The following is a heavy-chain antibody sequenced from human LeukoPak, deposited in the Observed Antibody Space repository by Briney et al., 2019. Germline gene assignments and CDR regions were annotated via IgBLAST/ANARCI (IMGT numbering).Heavy chain of an antibody. Sequence: RGSLRLSCAASGFTFSSYAMNWVRQALGKGLQWVSSISDSGDSTYYADSVKGRFTISRDTSKNTLFLQMNSLRAEDTALYYCAKRGVERVGDYHYYCYLDVWGKGTTVTVSS. D-gene: IGHD1-1*01. J-gene: IGHJ6*03. CDR1: GFTFSSYA. CDR2: ISDSGDST. V-gene: IGHV3-23*01. CDR3: AKRGVERVGDYHYYCYLDV.